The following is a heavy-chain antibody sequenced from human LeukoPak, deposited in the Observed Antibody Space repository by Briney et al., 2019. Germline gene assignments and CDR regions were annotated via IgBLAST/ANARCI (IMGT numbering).Heavy chain of an antibody. CDR3: AREADYDILTGPSWFDP. J-gene: IGHJ5*02. CDR2: INHSGST. D-gene: IGHD3-9*01. CDR1: GGSFSGYY. V-gene: IGHV4-34*01. Sequence: PSETLSLTCAVYGGSFSGYYWSWIRQPPGKGLEWIGEINHSGSTNYNPSLKSRVTISVDTSKNQFSLKLSSVTAADTAVYYCAREADYDILTGPSWFDPWGQGTLVTVSS.